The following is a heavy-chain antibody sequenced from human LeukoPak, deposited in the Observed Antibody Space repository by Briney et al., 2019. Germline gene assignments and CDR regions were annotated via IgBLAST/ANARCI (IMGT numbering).Heavy chain of an antibody. Sequence: SETLSLTCAVSGGSISSSTYYGGWIRQPPGKGLEWIGNIYHSGITYYTPSLKSRVTISVDTSKNQFYLKLSSVTAADTAVYYCARAVGYFDWLPLFDYWGQGTLVTVSS. CDR1: GGSISSSTYY. J-gene: IGHJ4*02. CDR2: IYHSGIT. CDR3: ARAVGYFDWLPLFDY. D-gene: IGHD3-9*01. V-gene: IGHV4-39*07.